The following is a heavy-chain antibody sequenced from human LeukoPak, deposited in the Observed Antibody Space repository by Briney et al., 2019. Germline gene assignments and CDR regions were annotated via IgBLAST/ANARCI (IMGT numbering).Heavy chain of an antibody. CDR2: IYYSGST. CDR3: ARESSIAAAGFDP. D-gene: IGHD6-6*01. J-gene: IGHJ5*02. Sequence: SETLSLTCTVSGGSISSYYWSWIRQPPGKGLEWIGYIYYSGSTNYNHSLKSRVTISVDTSKNQFSLKLSSVTAANTAVYYCARESSIAAAGFDPWDQGTLVTVSS. CDR1: GGSISSYY. V-gene: IGHV4-59*01.